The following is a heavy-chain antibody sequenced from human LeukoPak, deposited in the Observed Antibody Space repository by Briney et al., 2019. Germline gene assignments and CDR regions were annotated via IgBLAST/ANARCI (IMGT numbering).Heavy chain of an antibody. J-gene: IGHJ3*02. CDR2: ISAYNGNT. D-gene: IGHD1-26*01. Sequence: ASVKVSCKASGYTFTSYGISWVRQAPGQGLEWMGWISAYNGNTNYAQKLQGRVTMTTDTSTSTAYMELRSLRSGDTAVYYCAREGGPWELGNAFDIWGQGTMVTVSS. CDR1: GYTFTSYG. CDR3: AREGGPWELGNAFDI. V-gene: IGHV1-18*01.